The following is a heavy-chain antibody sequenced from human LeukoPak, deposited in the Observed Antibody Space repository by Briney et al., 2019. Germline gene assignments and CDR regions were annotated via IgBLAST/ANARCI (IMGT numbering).Heavy chain of an antibody. CDR2: IKQDGSEK. J-gene: IGHJ4*02. CDR3: ARDTIPYDSSGWYYY. D-gene: IGHD6-19*01. Sequence: GGSLRLSCAASGFTFSSYWMSWVRQAPGKGLEWVANIKQDGSEKYYVDSVKGRFTISRDNSKNTLYLQMNSLRAEDTAVYYCARDTIPYDSSGWYYYWGQGTLVTVSS. CDR1: GFTFSSYW. V-gene: IGHV3-7*01.